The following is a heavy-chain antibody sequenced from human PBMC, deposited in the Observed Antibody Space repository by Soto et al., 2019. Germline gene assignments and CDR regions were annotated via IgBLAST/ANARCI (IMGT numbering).Heavy chain of an antibody. D-gene: IGHD6-25*01. CDR3: ARFFVETGESSGWPWSFHY. CDR1: GFTFSSYW. CDR2: ISGGGGTT. Sequence: GGSLRLSCAASGFTFSSYWMSWVRQAPGKGLEWVSAISGGGGTTYYAGSVKGRFTISRDNSKNTLFLKMHSLRAEDTAVYYCARFFVETGESSGWPWSFHYWGQGTLVTVSS. V-gene: IGHV3-23*01. J-gene: IGHJ4*02.